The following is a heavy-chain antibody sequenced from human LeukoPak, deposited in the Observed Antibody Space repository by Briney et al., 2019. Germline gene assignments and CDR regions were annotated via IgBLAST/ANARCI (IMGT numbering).Heavy chain of an antibody. CDR2: ISAYNGNI. CDR3: ASMSGYYPSYYFDY. J-gene: IGHJ4*02. Sequence: ASVKVSCKASGYTFISYGITWVRQAPGQGLEWLGWISAYNGNIDYAQKLQGRVTLTTDKSTSTAYMEVRSLRSDDTAVYYCASMSGYYPSYYFDYWGQGTLVTVSS. CDR1: GYTFISYG. V-gene: IGHV1-18*01. D-gene: IGHD3-3*01.